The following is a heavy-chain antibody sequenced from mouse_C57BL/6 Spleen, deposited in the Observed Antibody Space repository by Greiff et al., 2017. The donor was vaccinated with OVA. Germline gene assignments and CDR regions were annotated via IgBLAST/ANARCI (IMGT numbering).Heavy chain of an antibody. CDR3: ARRGSNYVDWYFDV. CDR1: GFTFSSYT. J-gene: IGHJ1*03. D-gene: IGHD2-5*01. V-gene: IGHV5-9*01. CDR2: ISGGGGNT. Sequence: EVHLVESGGGLVKPGGSLKLSCAASGFTFSSYTMSWVRQTPEKRLEWVATISGGGGNTYYPDSVKGRFTISRDNAKNTLYLQMSSLRSEDTALYYCARRGSNYVDWYFDVWGTGTTVTVSS.